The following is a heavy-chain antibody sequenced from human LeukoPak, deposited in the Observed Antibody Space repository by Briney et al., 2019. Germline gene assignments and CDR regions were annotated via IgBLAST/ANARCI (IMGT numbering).Heavy chain of an antibody. Sequence: GESLKISCKSSGYSFTSYWIGWVRQMPGKGLEWMGVIYPGDSDTRYSPSFQGQVTIPADKSISTAYLQWSSLKASDTAMYYCARRYSDSSEGDYWGQGTLVTVS. CDR2: IYPGDSDT. CDR3: ARRYSDSSEGDY. CDR1: GYSFTSYW. D-gene: IGHD6-13*01. J-gene: IGHJ4*02. V-gene: IGHV5-51*01.